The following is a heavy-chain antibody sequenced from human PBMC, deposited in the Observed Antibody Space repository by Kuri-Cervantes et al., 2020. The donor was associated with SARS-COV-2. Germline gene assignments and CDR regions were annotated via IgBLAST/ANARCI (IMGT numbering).Heavy chain of an antibody. V-gene: IGHV4-59*11. D-gene: IGHD5-12*01. CDR3: ARGGGGYILRAKYFDY. Sequence: SETLSLTCIVSGGSISNHYWSWIRQPPGKGLEWIGDVYKSGSSNSNPSLKSRVTISVDTSKNQFSLKLSSVTAADTAVYYCARGGGGYILRAKYFDYWGQGTLVTVSS. J-gene: IGHJ4*02. CDR1: GGSISNHY. CDR2: VYKSGSS.